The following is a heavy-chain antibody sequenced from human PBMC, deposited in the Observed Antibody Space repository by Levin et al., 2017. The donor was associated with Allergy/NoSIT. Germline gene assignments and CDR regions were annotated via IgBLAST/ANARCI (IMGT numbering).Heavy chain of an antibody. D-gene: IGHD2-2*01. CDR3: ARGPPFIVVVPAALNIDY. CDR2: ISYDGSNK. Sequence: GESLKISCAASGFTFSSYAMHWVRQAPGKGLEWVAVISYDGSNKYYADSVKGRFTISRDNSKNTLYLQMNSLRAEDTAVYYCARGPPFIVVVPAALNIDYWGQGTLVTVSS. J-gene: IGHJ4*02. V-gene: IGHV3-30-3*01. CDR1: GFTFSSYA.